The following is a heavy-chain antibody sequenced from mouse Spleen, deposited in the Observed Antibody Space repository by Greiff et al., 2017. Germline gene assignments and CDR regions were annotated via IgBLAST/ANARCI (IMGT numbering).Heavy chain of an antibody. V-gene: IGHV5-15*01. J-gene: IGHJ2*01. CDR2: ISNLAYSI. Sequence: DVKLVESGGGLVKPGGSLKLSCAASGFTFSDYGMAWVRQAPGKGPEWVAFISNLAYSIYYADTVTGRFTISRENAKNTLYLEMSSLRSEDTAMYYCARQYGNYEFDYWGQGTTLTVSS. CDR1: GFTFSDYG. CDR3: ARQYGNYEFDY. D-gene: IGHD2-10*02.